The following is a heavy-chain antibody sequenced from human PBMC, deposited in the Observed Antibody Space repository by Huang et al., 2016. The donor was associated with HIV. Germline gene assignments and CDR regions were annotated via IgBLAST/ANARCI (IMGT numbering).Heavy chain of an antibody. CDR2: VNPKSGAT. Sequence: QVQLVQSGAEVKKPGASVKVSCRPSGYIFTDYYIHRVRQAPGQGLEWMGWVNPKSGATNQAQRVQGRLHMTTDTSTSAVYMELANLRSDDTAVYYCARAVVRGLIIRFDPWGQGTLVTVSS. CDR3: ARAVVRGLIIRFDP. V-gene: IGHV1-2*02. CDR1: GYIFTDYY. J-gene: IGHJ5*02. D-gene: IGHD3-10*01.